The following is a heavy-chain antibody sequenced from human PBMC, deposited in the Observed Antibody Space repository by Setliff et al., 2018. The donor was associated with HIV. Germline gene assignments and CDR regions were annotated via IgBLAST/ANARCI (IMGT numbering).Heavy chain of an antibody. J-gene: IGHJ4*02. CDR1: RDSIRNGAYY. CDR2: IYYSGSA. D-gene: IGHD3-10*01. CDR3: ASTRIRLIRGAVISNLRTPYFDY. Sequence: SETLSLTCTVSRDSIRNGAYYWGWIRQPPGKGLEWIGSIYYSGSAYYNPSFKSRVTLSVDTSENQFSLRLSSVTAADTAVYYCASTRIRLIRGAVISNLRTPYFDYWGPGSLVTVSS. V-gene: IGHV4-39*07.